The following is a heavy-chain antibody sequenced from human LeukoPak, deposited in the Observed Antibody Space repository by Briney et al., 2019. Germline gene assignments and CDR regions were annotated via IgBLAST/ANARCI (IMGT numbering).Heavy chain of an antibody. V-gene: IGHV3-23*01. D-gene: IGHD3-3*01. CDR3: AKDSTVSGSYYGMDI. CDR2: ISGSGVTT. CDR1: VFAFNNYV. J-gene: IGHJ6*02. Sequence: GGSLRLSCEASVFAFNNYVMIWVRQAPGKGLEWVSSISGSGVTTYYTDSVKGRFTISRDNSRSTLYLQMNGLRAEDTAVYYCAKDSTVSGSYYGMDIWGQGTTVTVSS.